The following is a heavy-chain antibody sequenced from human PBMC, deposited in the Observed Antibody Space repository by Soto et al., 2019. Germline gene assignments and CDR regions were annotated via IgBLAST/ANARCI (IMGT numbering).Heavy chain of an antibody. D-gene: IGHD3-10*01. Sequence: QVQLQESGPGQVKPSQTLSLTCTVSGGSVSSGGDYWSWIRQHPGKGLEWIGNVYYSGSTYYNPSLRRRLTISLDTSKNQFSLKLTSVTAADTAVYFCARDRNLGNFDYWGQGALVTVSS. V-gene: IGHV4-31*03. CDR3: ARDRNLGNFDY. J-gene: IGHJ4*02. CDR2: VYYSGST. CDR1: GGSVSSGGDY.